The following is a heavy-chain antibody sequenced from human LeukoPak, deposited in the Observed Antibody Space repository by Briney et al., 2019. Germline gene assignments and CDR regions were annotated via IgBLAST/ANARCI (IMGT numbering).Heavy chain of an antibody. Sequence: SVKVSCKASGGTFSSYAISWVRQAPGQGLEWMGGIIPIFGTANYAQKFQGRVTITADESTSTAYMELSSLRSEDTAVYYCASEGGIAAAGTSGDAFDIWGQGTMVTVSS. V-gene: IGHV1-69*13. J-gene: IGHJ3*02. D-gene: IGHD6-13*01. CDR1: GGTFSSYA. CDR3: ASEGGIAAAGTSGDAFDI. CDR2: IIPIFGTA.